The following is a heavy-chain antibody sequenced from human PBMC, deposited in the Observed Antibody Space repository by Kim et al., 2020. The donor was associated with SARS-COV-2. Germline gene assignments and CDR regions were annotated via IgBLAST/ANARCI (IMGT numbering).Heavy chain of an antibody. J-gene: IGHJ6*02. CDR3: ARDPAAAGKHYYGMDV. CDR2: IYYSGST. Sequence: SETLSLTCTVSGGSISSGGYYWSWIRQHPGKGLEWIGYIYYSGSTYYNPSLKSRVTISVDTSKNQFSLKLSSVTAADTAVYYCARDPAAAGKHYYGMDVWGQGTTVTVSS. V-gene: IGHV4-31*03. CDR1: GGSISSGGYY. D-gene: IGHD6-13*01.